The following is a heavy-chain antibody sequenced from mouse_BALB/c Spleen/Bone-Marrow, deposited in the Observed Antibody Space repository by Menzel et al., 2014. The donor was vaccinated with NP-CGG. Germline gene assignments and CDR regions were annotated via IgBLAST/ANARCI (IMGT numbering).Heavy chain of an antibody. V-gene: IGHV1-69*02. Sequence: QVQLKESGAELVKPGPPVKLSCKASGYTFTSYWMTWVKQRPGRGLEWIGRIDPSDSETHYNQEFKDKATLTVDKSSSTAYIQLSSLTSEDSAVYYCAGALGDGYYYAMDYWGQGTSVTVSS. CDR3: AGALGDGYYYAMDY. CDR1: GYTFTSYW. CDR2: IDPSDSET. J-gene: IGHJ4*01. D-gene: IGHD2-3*01.